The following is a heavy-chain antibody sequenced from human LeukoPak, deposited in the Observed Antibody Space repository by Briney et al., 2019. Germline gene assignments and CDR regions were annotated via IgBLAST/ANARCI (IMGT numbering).Heavy chain of an antibody. CDR1: GFTFSSYW. Sequence: PGGSLILSCAASGFTFSSYWVHWVRQAPGKGLVWVSRINSAGSSTSYGDSVKGGFTISRDNAKNTLYLQMNSLRAEDTAVYYCASLGNFYDFWGQGTLVTVSS. J-gene: IGHJ4*02. CDR3: ASLGNFYDF. D-gene: IGHD3-3*01. V-gene: IGHV3-74*01. CDR2: INSAGSST.